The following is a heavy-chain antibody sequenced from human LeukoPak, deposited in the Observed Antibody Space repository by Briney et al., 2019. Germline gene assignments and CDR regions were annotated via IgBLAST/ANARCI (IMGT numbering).Heavy chain of an antibody. CDR1: GGSISSNKW. V-gene: IGHV4-4*02. D-gene: IGHD5-18*01. Sequence: PSETLSLTCAVSGGSISSNKWWSWVRQPPGKGLEWIGEIFHTGSTNYNPSLKSRVTISVDKSKNQFSLKPTSVTAADAAVYYCARHGQERAVVTPLYYFDYWGQGTLVTVSS. CDR3: ARHGQERAVVTPLYYFDY. CDR2: IFHTGST. J-gene: IGHJ4*02.